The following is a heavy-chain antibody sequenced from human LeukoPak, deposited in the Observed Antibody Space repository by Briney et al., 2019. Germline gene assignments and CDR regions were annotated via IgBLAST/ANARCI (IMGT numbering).Heavy chain of an antibody. CDR3: ARGIEYYDSGTYHFDY. CDR2: ITSSSSTI. CDR1: RFAFSTYS. D-gene: IGHD3-10*01. V-gene: IGHV3-48*02. J-gene: IGHJ4*02. Sequence: GGSLRLSCAASRFAFSTYSINWVRQAPGKGLEWLSYITSSSSTIYYADSVKGRFTISRDNAKNSLYLQMNSLRDEDTAVYYCARGIEYYDSGTYHFDYWGQGAPVTVSS.